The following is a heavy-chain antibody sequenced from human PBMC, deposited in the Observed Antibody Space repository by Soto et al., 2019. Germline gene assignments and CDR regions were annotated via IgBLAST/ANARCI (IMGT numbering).Heavy chain of an antibody. CDR1: GGTVSSYA. D-gene: IGHD3-10*01. Sequence: QVHLVQSGAEVKKAGSSVKVSCKASGGTVSSYAITWVRQAPGKGLEWMGAFLPIFVSAHYAQKFQGRVTITADESTSTAYMELSGLRSEDTAIYYCARDLSSDSTGFRGYDLWGQGTLVTVSS. V-gene: IGHV1-69*01. CDR2: FLPIFVSA. CDR3: ARDLSSDSTGFRGYDL. J-gene: IGHJ4*02.